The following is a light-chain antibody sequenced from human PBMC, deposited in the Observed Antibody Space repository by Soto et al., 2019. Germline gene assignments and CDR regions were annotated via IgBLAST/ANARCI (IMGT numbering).Light chain of an antibody. V-gene: IGKV3-20*01. J-gene: IGKJ1*01. CDR2: AAS. CDR1: HSVANNY. CDR3: QQHAASPRT. Sequence: IVLAQSPATLSLSPGERATISCRASHSVANNYLAWYQQKHGQAPRLIIFAASSRATGVPQRFTASGSGTDFTLTISRVEPAECAGYVCQQHAASPRTFGQGTKVDI.